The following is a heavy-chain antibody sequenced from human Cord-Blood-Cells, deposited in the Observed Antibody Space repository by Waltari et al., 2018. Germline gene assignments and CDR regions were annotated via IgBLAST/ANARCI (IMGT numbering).Heavy chain of an antibody. J-gene: IGHJ4*02. CDR3: AKDQGGSIDY. CDR2: ISYDGSNK. CDR1: GFTFSSYG. V-gene: IGHV3-30*18. D-gene: IGHD3-16*01. Sequence: GGGVVQPGRSLRLSCAASGFTFSSYGMNWVRQAPGKGLEWVAVISYDGSNKYYADSVKGRFTISRDNSKNTLYLQMNSLRAEDTAVYYCAKDQGGSIDYWGQGTLVTVSS.